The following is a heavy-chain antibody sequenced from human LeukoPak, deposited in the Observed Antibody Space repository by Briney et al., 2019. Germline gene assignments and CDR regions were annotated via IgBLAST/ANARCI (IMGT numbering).Heavy chain of an antibody. Sequence: ASVKVSCKASGYTFTSYGISWVRQAPGQGLEWMGWISAYNGNTNYAQKLQGRVTMTTDTSTSTAYMELSSLRSEDTAVYYCARRMDGSGSYSPFDYWGQGTLVTVSS. V-gene: IGHV1-18*01. CDR3: ARRMDGSGSYSPFDY. D-gene: IGHD3-10*01. CDR1: GYTFTSYG. CDR2: ISAYNGNT. J-gene: IGHJ4*02.